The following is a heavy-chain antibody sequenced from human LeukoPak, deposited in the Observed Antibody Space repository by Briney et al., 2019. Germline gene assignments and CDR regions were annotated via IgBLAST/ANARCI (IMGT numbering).Heavy chain of an antibody. Sequence: GGSLRLSCAASGFTFSSYGMHWVRQAPGKGLEWVAVIWYDGSNKYYADSVKGRFTISRDNSKNTLYLQMNSLRAEDTAVYYCAKDSVYDFWSGYYPPTGFDYWGQGTLVTVSS. J-gene: IGHJ4*02. CDR1: GFTFSSYG. CDR3: AKDSVYDFWSGYYPPTGFDY. V-gene: IGHV3-33*06. CDR2: IWYDGSNK. D-gene: IGHD3-3*01.